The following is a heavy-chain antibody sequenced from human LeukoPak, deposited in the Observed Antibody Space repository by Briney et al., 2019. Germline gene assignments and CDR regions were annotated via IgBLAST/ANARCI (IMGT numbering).Heavy chain of an antibody. CDR1: GFTFSSYA. J-gene: IGHJ4*02. CDR3: AKGYCSSTSCLKTD. CDR2: ISYDGINK. V-gene: IGHV3-30*18. Sequence: GRSLRLSCAASGFTFSSYAMHWVRQAPGKGLEWVAVISYDGINKYYADSVKGRFTISRDNSKNTLFLQMNSLRVEDTGVYYCAKGYCSSTSCLKTDWGQGTLVTVSS. D-gene: IGHD2-2*01.